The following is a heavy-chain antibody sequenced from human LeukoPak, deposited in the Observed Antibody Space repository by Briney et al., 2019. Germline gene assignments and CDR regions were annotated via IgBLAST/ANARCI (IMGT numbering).Heavy chain of an antibody. J-gene: IGHJ4*02. Sequence: SETLSLTCTVSGGSISSSSYYWGWIRQPPGKGLEWIGSIYHSGSTNYNPSLKSRVTISIDKSNNQFSLKLTSVTAADTAVYYCARGRGSYYYWGQGTLVTVSS. V-gene: IGHV4-39*07. CDR2: IYHSGST. D-gene: IGHD1-26*01. CDR1: GGSISSSSYY. CDR3: ARGRGSYYY.